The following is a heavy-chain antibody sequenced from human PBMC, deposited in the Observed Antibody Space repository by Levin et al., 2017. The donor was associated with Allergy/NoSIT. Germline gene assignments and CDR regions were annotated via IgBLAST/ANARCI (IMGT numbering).Heavy chain of an antibody. CDR2: ISSSRGDT. V-gene: IGHV3-21*01. Sequence: PGGSLRLSCAASGFTFINYNMIWVRQAPGKGLEWVAYISSSRGDTKYADSVKGRFTISRDNAKKSLSLHMNSLRADDTAVYYCASDQGAACYYYYMDVWGRGTTVTVSS. CDR3: ASDQGAACYYYYMDV. D-gene: IGHD3-10*01. CDR1: GFTFINYN. J-gene: IGHJ6*03.